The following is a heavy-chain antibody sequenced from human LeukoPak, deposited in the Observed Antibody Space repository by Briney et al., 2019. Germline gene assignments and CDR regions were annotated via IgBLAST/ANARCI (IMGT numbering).Heavy chain of an antibody. Sequence: GRSLRLSWAPYGFTFSSYSMNWVRQEPGRGLECVSSISSSSSYIYYAGSVKGRFTISRDNAKNSLYLQMNSLRAEDTAVYYCARDYYGSGSLFDYWGQGTLVTVSS. V-gene: IGHV3-21*01. CDR2: ISSSSSYI. CDR1: GFTFSSYS. D-gene: IGHD3-10*01. CDR3: ARDYYGSGSLFDY. J-gene: IGHJ4*02.